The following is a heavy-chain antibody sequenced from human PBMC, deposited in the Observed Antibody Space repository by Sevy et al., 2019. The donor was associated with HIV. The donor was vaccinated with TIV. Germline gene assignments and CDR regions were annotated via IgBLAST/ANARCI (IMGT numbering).Heavy chain of an antibody. J-gene: IGHJ4*02. V-gene: IGHV1-2*02. CDR3: VRDMELVDEGTQEFYY. CDR2: INPNSGGT. D-gene: IGHD1-7*01. CDR1: GYTFTGYY. Sequence: ASVKVSCKASGYTFTGYYMHWVRQAPGQGLEWMGWINPNSGGTNYAQKFQGRVIMTRDTSISTAYMELSRLRSDDTALYYCVRDMELVDEGTQEFYYWGQGTLVTVSS.